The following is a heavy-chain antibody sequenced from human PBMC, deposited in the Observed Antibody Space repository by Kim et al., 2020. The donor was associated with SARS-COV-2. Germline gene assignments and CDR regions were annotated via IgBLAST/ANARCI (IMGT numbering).Heavy chain of an antibody. V-gene: IGHV3-23*01. D-gene: IGHD6-19*01. J-gene: IGHJ4*02. Sequence: YADSVQGRFTVSRDITKATLCLQMNSLRAEDSALYYCAKDHPSSGWPAFDAWGQGTLVTVSS. CDR3: AKDHPSSGWPAFDA.